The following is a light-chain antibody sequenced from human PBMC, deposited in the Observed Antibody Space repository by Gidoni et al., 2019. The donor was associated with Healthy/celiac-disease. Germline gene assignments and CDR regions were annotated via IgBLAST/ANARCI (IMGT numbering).Light chain of an antibody. CDR1: QSTSSY. J-gene: IGKJ1*01. Sequence: DIQMTQSPSSLSASVGDRVTITCRASQSTSSYLNWYQQKPGTAPKLLIYAASSLQSGVPSRFSGSGSGTDFTLTMSSLQPEDFATYYCRQSYSTLWTFGQGTKVEIK. CDR3: RQSYSTLWT. V-gene: IGKV1-39*01. CDR2: AAS.